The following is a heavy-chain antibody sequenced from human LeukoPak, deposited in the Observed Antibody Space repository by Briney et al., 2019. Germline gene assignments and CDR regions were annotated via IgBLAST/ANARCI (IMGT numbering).Heavy chain of an antibody. CDR2: KIDGGTT. J-gene: IGHJ4*02. Sequence: KIDGGTTDYAAPVKGRFTISRDDSKNTLYLQMNGLKTEDTGMYYCTTDTRIVGATGFDYWGQGTLVTVSS. D-gene: IGHD1-26*01. CDR3: TTDTRIVGATGFDY. V-gene: IGHV3-15*01.